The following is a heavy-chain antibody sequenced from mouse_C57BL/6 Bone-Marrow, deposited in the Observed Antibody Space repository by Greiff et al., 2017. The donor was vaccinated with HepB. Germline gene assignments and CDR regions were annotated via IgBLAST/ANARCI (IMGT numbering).Heavy chain of an antibody. CDR2: IRSKSNNYAT. Sequence: EVQRVESGGGLVQPKGSLKLSCAASGFSFNTYAMNWVRQAPGKGLEWVARIRSKSNNYATYYADSVKDRFTISRDDSESMLYLQMNNLKTEDTAMYYCVRHGSSYWFAYWGQGTLVTVSA. CDR3: VRHGSSYWFAY. J-gene: IGHJ3*01. CDR1: GFSFNTYA. D-gene: IGHD1-1*01. V-gene: IGHV10-1*01.